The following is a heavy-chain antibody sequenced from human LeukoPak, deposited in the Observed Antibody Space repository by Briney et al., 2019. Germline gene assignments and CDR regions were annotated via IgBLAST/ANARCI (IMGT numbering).Heavy chain of an antibody. Sequence: SETLSLTCAVYGVSFSGYYWSWIRQPPGKGLEWIGEINHSGSTNYNPSLKSRVSISVDTSKNQFSLKLSSVTAADTAVYYCARGAFSGSSELDYWGQGTLVTVSS. CDR3: ARGAFSGSSELDY. CDR1: GVSFSGYY. CDR2: INHSGST. J-gene: IGHJ4*02. V-gene: IGHV4-34*01. D-gene: IGHD1-26*01.